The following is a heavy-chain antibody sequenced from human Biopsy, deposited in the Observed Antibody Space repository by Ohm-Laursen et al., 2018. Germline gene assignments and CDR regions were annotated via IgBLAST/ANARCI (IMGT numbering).Heavy chain of an antibody. CDR2: VYYSGST. CDR1: GGSIISYY. V-gene: IGHV4-4*08. D-gene: IGHD3-16*01. Sequence: GTLSLTCSVSGGSIISYYWTWLRQPPGKGLEWIGHVYYSGSTFYNSSLESRVTVSVDTSKNQFHLRLTSMSAADTAAYYCARDKDSNGGDTLDYWGQGALLTVSS. CDR3: ARDKDSNGGDTLDY. J-gene: IGHJ4*02.